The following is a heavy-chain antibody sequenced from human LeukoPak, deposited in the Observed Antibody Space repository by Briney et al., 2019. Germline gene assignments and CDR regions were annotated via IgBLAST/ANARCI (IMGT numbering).Heavy chain of an antibody. CDR1: GLTFSSYA. J-gene: IGHJ4*02. Sequence: HPGGSLRLSCAASGLTFSSYAMSWVRQAPGKGLEWVSAISGGGGSTYYADSVKGRFTISRDNSKNTLYLQMNSLRAEDTAVYYCAKDLAIYDSIYFDYWGQGTLVTVSS. CDR2: ISGGGGST. V-gene: IGHV3-23*01. CDR3: AKDLAIYDSIYFDY. D-gene: IGHD3-22*01.